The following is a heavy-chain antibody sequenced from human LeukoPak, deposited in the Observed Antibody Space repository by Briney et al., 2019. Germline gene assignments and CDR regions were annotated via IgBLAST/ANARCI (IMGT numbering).Heavy chain of an antibody. CDR3: ARGKELTGTSGHYSFDF. CDR1: TGSLNSYF. D-gene: IGHD1-7*01. J-gene: IGHJ4*02. V-gene: IGHV4-4*07. CDR2: VSGTGTA. Sequence: SETLSLTCTVSTGSLNSYFWTWVRQPAGKGLEWNGRVSGTGTAYSNPSLESRVIISLDTSRNQFSLKLMSVTAADTAVYCARGKELTGTSGHYSFDFWGQGTLVSVSS.